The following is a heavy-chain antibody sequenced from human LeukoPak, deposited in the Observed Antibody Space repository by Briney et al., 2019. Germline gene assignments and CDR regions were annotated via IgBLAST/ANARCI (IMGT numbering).Heavy chain of an antibody. CDR2: ISSSGTTI. Sequence: GGSLRLSCAASGFTFSSYGIHWVRQAPGKGLEWVPYISSSGTTIYYADSVKGRFTISRDNAKNSLYLQMNSLRAEDTAVYYCARDYGGSSPFDYWGQGTLVTVSS. D-gene: IGHD4-23*01. V-gene: IGHV3-48*04. J-gene: IGHJ4*02. CDR1: GFTFSSYG. CDR3: ARDYGGSSPFDY.